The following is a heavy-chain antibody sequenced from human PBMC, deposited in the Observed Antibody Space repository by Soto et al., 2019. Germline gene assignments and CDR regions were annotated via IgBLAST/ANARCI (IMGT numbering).Heavy chain of an antibody. V-gene: IGHV1-69*06. CDR1: GGTFSSYA. CDR3: ARDKEMATITQFVY. D-gene: IGHD5-12*01. CDR2: IIAMFNPT. J-gene: IGHJ4*02. Sequence: QVQLVQSGTEVKKPGSSVKVSCKASGGTFSSYAISWVRQAPGQGLEWMGGIIAMFNPTNYAQRFQDRVTITPDKSTSTVYMELKKRRSEDTAVYYCARDKEMATITQFVYWGQRTLVTVSS.